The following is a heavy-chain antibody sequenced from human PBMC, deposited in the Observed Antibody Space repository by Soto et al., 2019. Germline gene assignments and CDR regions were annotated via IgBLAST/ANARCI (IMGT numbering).Heavy chain of an antibody. Sequence: EVQLLESGGGLVQPGGSLRLSCAASGFTFSSYAMSWVRQAPGKGLEWVSAISGSGGSTYYADSVKGRFTISRDNSKNTLYLQMNSLRAEDTAVYYCANRCSSTSCAPPDFDYWGQGTLVTVSS. CDR3: ANRCSSTSCAPPDFDY. D-gene: IGHD2-2*01. J-gene: IGHJ4*02. V-gene: IGHV3-23*01. CDR2: ISGSGGST. CDR1: GFTFSSYA.